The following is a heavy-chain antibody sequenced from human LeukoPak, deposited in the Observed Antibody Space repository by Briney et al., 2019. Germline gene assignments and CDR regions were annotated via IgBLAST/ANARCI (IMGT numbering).Heavy chain of an antibody. Sequence: PGGSLRLSCAASGFTFSSYAMHWVRQAPGKGLEWVAVISYDGSNKYYADSVKGRFTISRDNSKSTLYLQMNSLRAEDTAVYYCARGSPTSCYSVWFDPWGQGTLVTVSS. V-gene: IGHV3-30-3*01. CDR1: GFTFSSYA. CDR2: ISYDGSNK. D-gene: IGHD2-15*01. J-gene: IGHJ5*02. CDR3: ARGSPTSCYSVWFDP.